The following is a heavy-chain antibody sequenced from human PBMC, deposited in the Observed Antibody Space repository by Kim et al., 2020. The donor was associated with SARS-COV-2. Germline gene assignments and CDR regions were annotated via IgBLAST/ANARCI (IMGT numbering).Heavy chain of an antibody. J-gene: IGHJ6*02. V-gene: IGHV1-69*13. CDR3: ARSGYSYGPMGDYYYYGMDV. CDR1: GGTFSSYA. CDR2: IIPIFGTA. D-gene: IGHD5-18*01. Sequence: SVKVSCKASGGTFSSYAISWVRQAPGQGLEWMGGIIPIFGTANYAQKFQGRVTITADESTSTAYMELSSLRYEDTAVYYCARSGYSYGPMGDYYYYGMDVWGQGTTVTVSS.